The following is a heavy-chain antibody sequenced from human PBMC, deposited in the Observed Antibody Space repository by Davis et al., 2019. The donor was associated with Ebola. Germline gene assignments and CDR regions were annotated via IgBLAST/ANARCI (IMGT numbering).Heavy chain of an antibody. CDR3: ATNSRLGKEDAFDI. V-gene: IGHV1-69*13. CDR2: IVPIFGTA. Sequence: SVKVSCKASGGTFSSYAISWVRQAPGQGLEWMGGIVPIFGTAKYAQKFQGRVTITADESTSTAYMELSSLRSEDTAVYYCATNSRLGKEDAFDIWGQGTMVTVSS. D-gene: IGHD4-23*01. J-gene: IGHJ3*02. CDR1: GGTFSSYA.